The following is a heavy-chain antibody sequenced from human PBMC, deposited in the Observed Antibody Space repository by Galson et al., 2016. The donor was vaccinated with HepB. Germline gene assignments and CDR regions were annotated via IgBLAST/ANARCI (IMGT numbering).Heavy chain of an antibody. CDR1: RYTFTTYW. V-gene: IGHV1-46*01. CDR3: ARPFYGEYYYFDY. D-gene: IGHD4-17*01. J-gene: IGHJ4*02. Sequence: SVKVSCKASRYTFTTYWMHWVRQAPGRGLEWVGVINPSGGGTSYAQKFQGRVSMTSDTSTSTVYMQLISLRSEDTAAYYCARPFYGEYYYFDYWGQGTLVIVSS. CDR2: INPSGGGT.